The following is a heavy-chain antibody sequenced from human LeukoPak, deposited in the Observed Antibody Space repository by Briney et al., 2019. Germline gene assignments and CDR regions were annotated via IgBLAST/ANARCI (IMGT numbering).Heavy chain of an antibody. J-gene: IGHJ4*02. CDR3: ARGRFLEWLLYL. D-gene: IGHD3-3*01. Sequence: GGSLRLSCAASGFTFSSYSMNWVRQAPGKGLEWGSYISGSSSTIYYADSVKGRFTISRDNGKNTLYLQMNSLRAEDTAVYYCARGRFLEWLLYLWGQGTLVTVSS. CDR1: GFTFSSYS. CDR2: ISGSSSTI. V-gene: IGHV3-48*01.